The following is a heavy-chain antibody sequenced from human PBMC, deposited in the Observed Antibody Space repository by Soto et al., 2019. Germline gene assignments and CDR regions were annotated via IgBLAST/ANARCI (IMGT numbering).Heavy chain of an antibody. D-gene: IGHD2-15*01. CDR3: ARFDIVVVVALGDYYYGMDV. Sequence: SETLSLTCAVYGGSFSGYYWSWIRQPPGKGQEWIGEINHSGSTNYNPSLKSRVTISVDTSKNQFSLKLSSVTAADTAVYYCARFDIVVVVALGDYYYGMDVWGQGSMVTVSS. CDR1: GGSFSGYY. CDR2: INHSGST. V-gene: IGHV4-34*01. J-gene: IGHJ6*02.